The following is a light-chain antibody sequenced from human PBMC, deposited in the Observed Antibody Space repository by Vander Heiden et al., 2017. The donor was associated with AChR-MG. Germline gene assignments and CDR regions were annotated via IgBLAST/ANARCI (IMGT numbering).Light chain of an antibody. CDR2: GAS. CDR1: QSVSRSY. CDR3: QQYGNSPMT. J-gene: IGKJ5*01. Sequence: EMVLTQSPGTLSLSPGERATLSCRASQSVSRSYLAWYQQKPGQSPRLLIYGASSRANGIPDRFSGSGSGTDVTLTISRLEPEDFAVYYCQQYGNSPMTCGQGTRLEIK. V-gene: IGKV3-20*01.